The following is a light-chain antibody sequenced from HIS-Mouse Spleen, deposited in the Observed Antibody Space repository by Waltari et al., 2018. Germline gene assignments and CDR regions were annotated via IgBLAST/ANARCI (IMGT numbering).Light chain of an antibody. CDR2: KDS. V-gene: IGLV3-27*01. CDR1: VLAKKY. Sequence: SYELTQPSSVSVSPGQTARITCSGDVLAKKYARWFQQKPGQAPVLVIYKDSERPSGIPGRCSGSSSGTTVTLTISGAQVEDEADYYCYSAADNNGVFGGGTKLTVL. CDR3: YSAADNNGV. J-gene: IGLJ3*02.